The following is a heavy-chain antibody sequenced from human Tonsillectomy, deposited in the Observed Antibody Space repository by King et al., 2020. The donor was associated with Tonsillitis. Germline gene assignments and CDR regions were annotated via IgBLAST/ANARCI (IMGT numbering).Heavy chain of an antibody. Sequence: VQLVESGGGVVQPGRSLRLSCAASGFTFSSYAMHWVRQAPGKGLEWVAVISYDGSNKNYADSVKGRFTISRDNSKNTLYLQMNNLRVEDTAVYYCVRGHRGGATPGGDVNIWGQGTMVTVSA. CDR1: GFTFSSYA. CDR2: ISYDGSNK. J-gene: IGHJ3*02. V-gene: IGHV3-30*04. D-gene: IGHD1-26*01. CDR3: VRGHRGGATPGGDVNI.